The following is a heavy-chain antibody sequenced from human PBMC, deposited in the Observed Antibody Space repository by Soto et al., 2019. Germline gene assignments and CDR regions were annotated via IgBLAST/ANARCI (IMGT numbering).Heavy chain of an antibody. CDR1: GFTFSSYA. V-gene: IGHV3-23*01. Sequence: GGSLRLSCAASGFTFSSYAMSWVRQAPGKGLEWVSAISGSGGSTYYADSVKGRFTISRDNSKNTLYLQMNSLRAEDTAVYYCAKVGEDTAMVRGYYYYMDVWGKGTTVTVSS. D-gene: IGHD5-18*01. CDR2: ISGSGGST. J-gene: IGHJ6*03. CDR3: AKVGEDTAMVRGYYYYMDV.